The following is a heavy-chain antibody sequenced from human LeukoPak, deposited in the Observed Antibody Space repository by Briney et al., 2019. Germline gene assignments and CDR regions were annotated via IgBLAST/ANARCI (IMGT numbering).Heavy chain of an antibody. CDR2: INPTSGGT. CDR1: GYTFTGYY. J-gene: IGHJ5*02. CDR3: ARWVASPSRGWFDP. V-gene: IGHV1-2*02. Sequence: GASVKVSCKASGYTFTGYYIHWVRQAPGQGLEWMGWINPTSGGTNYAQKFQGRVTMTRDTSISTAYMELNSLRFDDTAVYYCARWVASPSRGWFDPWGQGTLVTVSS. D-gene: IGHD3-22*01.